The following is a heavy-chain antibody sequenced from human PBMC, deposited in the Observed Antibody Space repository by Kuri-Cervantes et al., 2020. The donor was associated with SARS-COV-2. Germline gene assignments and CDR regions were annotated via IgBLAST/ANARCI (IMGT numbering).Heavy chain of an antibody. V-gene: IGHV4-39*01. CDR3: ARHYDFWTGYFPF. CDR1: GGSISSSSYY. Sequence: SETLSLTCTVSGGSISSSSYYWGWIRQPPGKGLEWIGSIYYSGSTYYNPSLKSRVTISVDTSKNQFSLKLSSVTAADTAIYYCARHYDFWTGYFPFWGQGSLVTVSS. J-gene: IGHJ4*02. D-gene: IGHD3-3*01. CDR2: IYYSGST.